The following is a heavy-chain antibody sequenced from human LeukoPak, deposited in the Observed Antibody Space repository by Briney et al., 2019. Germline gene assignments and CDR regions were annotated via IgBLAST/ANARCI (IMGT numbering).Heavy chain of an antibody. Sequence: PSETLSLTCTVSGGSISSSSYYWSWIRQPPGKGLESIGYISYSGSANYNPSLKSRVTISVDTSKNQFSLKLSSVTAADTAVYYCASAILRSLRGTYYNFWGQGTLVTVSS. CDR2: ISYSGSA. CDR3: ASAILRSLRGTYYNF. J-gene: IGHJ1*01. D-gene: IGHD1-26*01. V-gene: IGHV4-61*05. CDR1: GGSISSSSYY.